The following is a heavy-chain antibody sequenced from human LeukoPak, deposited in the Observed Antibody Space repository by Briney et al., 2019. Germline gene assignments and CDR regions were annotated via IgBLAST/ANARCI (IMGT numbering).Heavy chain of an antibody. D-gene: IGHD3-22*01. CDR2: IGGRGGST. J-gene: IGHJ4*02. CDR1: GFTFANYA. V-gene: IGHV3-23*01. CDR3: ARPNYYDASGYYYFDY. Sequence: GGSPRLSCAASGFTFANYAMNWVRQAPGKGLEWVSNIGGRGGSTFYADSVKGRFTISRDHSKNTVYLQMNSLRVEDTAVYYCARPNYYDASGYYYFDYWGQGTLVTVSS.